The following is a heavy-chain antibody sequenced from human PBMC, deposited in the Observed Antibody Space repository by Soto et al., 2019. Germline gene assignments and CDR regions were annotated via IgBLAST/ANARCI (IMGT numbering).Heavy chain of an antibody. CDR3: ARTRGSSFFDF. V-gene: IGHV4-31*02. CDR2: IFYSGTS. CDR1: VSSISVADYY. D-gene: IGHD3-10*01. J-gene: IGHJ4*02. Sequence: PSETLCVTCNFSVSSISVADYYWSWIRQLPGKGLEWIGYIFYSGTSYYNDNSSLKSRLFMSLDPSKNSFYLKLTSVTAADTAVYYCARTRGSSFFDFWGPGIMVTVSS.